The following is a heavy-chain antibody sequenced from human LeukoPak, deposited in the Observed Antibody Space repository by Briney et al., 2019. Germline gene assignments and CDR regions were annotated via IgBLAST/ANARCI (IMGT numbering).Heavy chain of an antibody. V-gene: IGHV3-30*04. D-gene: IGHD2-2*01. CDR2: ISYDGSYK. Sequence: GGSLRLSCAASGFTFSKYAMHWVRQAPGKGLEWVAFISYDGSYKHFADSVRGRFTISRDNSKNTLYLQMNSLKPEDTAVYYCASGDYQFDYWGQGTLVTVSS. CDR3: ASGDYQFDY. CDR1: GFTFSKYA. J-gene: IGHJ4*02.